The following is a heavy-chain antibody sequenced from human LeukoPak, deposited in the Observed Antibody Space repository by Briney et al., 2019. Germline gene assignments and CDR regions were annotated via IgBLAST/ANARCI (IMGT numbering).Heavy chain of an antibody. CDR2: ISSSSSYI. CDR1: GITFSNSA. V-gene: IGHV3-21*01. Sequence: GGSLRLSCVPSGITFSNSALSWVRQAPGKGLEWVSSISSSSSYIYYADSVKGRFTISRDNAKNSLYLQMNSLRAEDTAVYYCARDFDYWGQGTLVTVSS. J-gene: IGHJ4*02. CDR3: ARDFDY.